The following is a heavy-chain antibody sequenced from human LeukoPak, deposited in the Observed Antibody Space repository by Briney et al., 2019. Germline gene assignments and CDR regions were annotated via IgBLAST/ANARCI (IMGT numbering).Heavy chain of an antibody. V-gene: IGHV1-2*02. CDR1: GYTFTSYY. Sequence: ASVKVSCKASGYTFTSYYMHWVRQAPGQGLEWMGWINPNSGGTNYAQKFQGRVTMTRDTSISTAYMELSRLRSDDTAVYYCARRASWRDPYNWFDPWGQGTLVTVSS. CDR3: ARRASWRDPYNWFDP. D-gene: IGHD2-2*01. J-gene: IGHJ5*02. CDR2: INPNSGGT.